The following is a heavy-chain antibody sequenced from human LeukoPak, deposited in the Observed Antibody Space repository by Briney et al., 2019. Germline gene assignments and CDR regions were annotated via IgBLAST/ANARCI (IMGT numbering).Heavy chain of an antibody. Sequence: PSETLSPTCTVSGGSISSYYWRWIRQPAGKGLEWIGRIYTSGSTNYNPSLKSRVTMSVDTSKNQFSLKLSSVTAADTAVYYCARDFLLNWFDPWGQGTLVTVSS. CDR2: IYTSGST. CDR1: GGSISSYY. CDR3: ARDFLLNWFDP. D-gene: IGHD2/OR15-2a*01. V-gene: IGHV4-4*07. J-gene: IGHJ5*02.